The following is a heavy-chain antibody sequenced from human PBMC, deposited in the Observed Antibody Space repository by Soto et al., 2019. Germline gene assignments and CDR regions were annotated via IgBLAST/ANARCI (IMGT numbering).Heavy chain of an antibody. D-gene: IGHD6-19*01. V-gene: IGHV3-9*01. CDR2: ITWSGGSK. CDR1: GFTFDDYA. CDR3: TRGRQGWVQL. Sequence: PVRSLRLSCTASGFTFDDYAMHWVRQAPEKGLEWVLGITWSGGSKDYADSVKGRFTISRDNAKNSVYLQMDNLRLEDTALYYCTRGRQGWVQLWGRGTLVTVSS. J-gene: IGHJ1*01.